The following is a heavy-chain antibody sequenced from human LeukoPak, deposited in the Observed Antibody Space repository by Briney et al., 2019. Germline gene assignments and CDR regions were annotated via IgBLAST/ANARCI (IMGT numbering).Heavy chain of an antibody. Sequence: PGGSLRLSCAASGFTFSSYDMHWVRQATGKGLEWVAAIGTAGDTYYPGSVKGRFTISRENAKNSLYLQMNSLRAEDTAVYYCARDRIQLWSHDYWGQGTLVTVSS. CDR1: GFTFSSYD. J-gene: IGHJ4*02. V-gene: IGHV3-13*04. D-gene: IGHD5-18*01. CDR3: ARDRIQLWSHDY. CDR2: IGTAGDT.